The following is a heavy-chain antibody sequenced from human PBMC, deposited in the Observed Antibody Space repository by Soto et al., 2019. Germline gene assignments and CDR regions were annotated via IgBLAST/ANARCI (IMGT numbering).Heavy chain of an antibody. J-gene: IGHJ3*02. V-gene: IGHV1-18*01. CDR3: ARDSVVVVAATHHDAFDI. D-gene: IGHD2-15*01. CDR2: ISAYNGNT. CDR1: GYTFTSYG. Sequence: QVQLVQSGAEVKKPGASVKVSCEASGYTFTSYGISWVRQAPGQGLEWMGWISAYNGNTNYAQKLQGRVTMTTDTSTSTAYMELRSLRSDDTAVYYCARDSVVVVAATHHDAFDIWGQGTMVTVSS.